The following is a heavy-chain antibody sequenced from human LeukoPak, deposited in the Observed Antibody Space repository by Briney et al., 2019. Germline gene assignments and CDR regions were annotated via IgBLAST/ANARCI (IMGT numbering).Heavy chain of an antibody. CDR1: GFTFVDYA. V-gene: IGHV3-9*01. CDR2: ISWNNGSI. J-gene: IGHJ4*02. Sequence: GGSLRLSCAASGFTFVDYAMHWVRQAPGKGLEWVSGISWNNGSIGYADSVKGRFTISRDNAKNSLYLQMNSLRAEDTALYYCAKVSGVDFWSGYYDYWGQGTLVTVSS. D-gene: IGHD3-3*01. CDR3: AKVSGVDFWSGYYDY.